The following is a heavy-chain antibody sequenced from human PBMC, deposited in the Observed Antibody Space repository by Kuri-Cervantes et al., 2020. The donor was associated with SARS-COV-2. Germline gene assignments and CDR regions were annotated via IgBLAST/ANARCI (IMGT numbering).Heavy chain of an antibody. V-gene: IGHV3-23*01. D-gene: IGHD1-26*01. J-gene: IGHJ6*02. CDR1: GFTFSSYA. CDR2: ISGSGGST. CDR3: AREGSGSYWHHYYGMDV. Sequence: GESLKISCAASGFTFSSYAMSWVRQAPGKGLEWVSAISGSGGSTYYADSVKGRFTISRDNSKNTLYLQMNSLRPEDTAVYYCAREGSGSYWHHYYGMDVWGQGTTVTVSS.